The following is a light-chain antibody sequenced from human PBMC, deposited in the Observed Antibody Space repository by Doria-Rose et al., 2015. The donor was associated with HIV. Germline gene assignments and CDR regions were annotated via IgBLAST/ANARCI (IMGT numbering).Light chain of an antibody. V-gene: IGKV3-20*01. J-gene: IGKJ1*01. CDR2: DGS. CDR3: HQYGTSWT. CDR1: QSFSSIY. Sequence: EIVLTQSPGTLSLSPGERANLSCRASQSFSSIYLAWYQQKPGQAPSLLIYDGSTRATGIPDRFSASGSGTDFTLTINRLEPEDFALYYCHQYGTSWTFGQGTKVEI.